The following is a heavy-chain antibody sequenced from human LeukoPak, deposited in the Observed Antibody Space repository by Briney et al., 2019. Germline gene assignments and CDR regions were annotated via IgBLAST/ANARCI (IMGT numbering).Heavy chain of an antibody. Sequence: GGSLRLSCAASGFTFRNYYMHWVRQAPGKGLEWVAVIWYDGINKYYADSVKGRFTISRDTSKNTVYLQMNSLRAEDTAMYYCARAQKFDFWSGYRTSYYYGMDVWGKGTTVTVSP. CDR2: IWYDGINK. CDR1: GFTFRNYY. D-gene: IGHD3-3*01. J-gene: IGHJ6*04. V-gene: IGHV3-33*08. CDR3: ARAQKFDFWSGYRTSYYYGMDV.